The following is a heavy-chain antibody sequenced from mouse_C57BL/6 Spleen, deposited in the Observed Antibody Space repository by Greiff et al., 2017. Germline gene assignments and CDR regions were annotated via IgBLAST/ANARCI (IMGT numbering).Heavy chain of an antibody. CDR2: IYPRSGNT. V-gene: IGHV1-81*01. CDR3: ATRPSFDY. CDR1: GYTFTSYG. Sequence: LVESGAELARPGASVKLSCKASGYTFTSYGISWVKQRTGQGLEWIGEIYPRSGNTYYNEKFKGKATLTADKSSSTAYMELRSLTSEDSAVYFCATRPSFDYWGQGTTLTVSS. J-gene: IGHJ2*01.